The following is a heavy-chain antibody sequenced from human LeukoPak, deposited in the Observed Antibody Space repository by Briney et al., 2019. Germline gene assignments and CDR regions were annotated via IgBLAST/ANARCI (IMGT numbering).Heavy chain of an antibody. D-gene: IGHD3-3*01. CDR3: ASRVVYNDY. V-gene: IGHV1-69*05. J-gene: IGHJ4*02. CDR2: IIPIFGTA. CDR1: GGTFSSYA. Sequence: EASVKVSCKASGGTFSSYAISWVRQAPGQGLEWMGGIIPIFGTANYAQKFQGRVTITTDESTSTAYMELSSLRSEDTAVYCCASRVVYNDYWGQGTLVTVSS.